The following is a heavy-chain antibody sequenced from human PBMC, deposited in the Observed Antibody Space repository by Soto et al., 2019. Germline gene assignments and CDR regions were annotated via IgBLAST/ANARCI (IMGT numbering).Heavy chain of an antibody. CDR3: ARKYSSGWYHFDY. CDR2: INPSGST. CDR1: GGSFSGYS. V-gene: IGHV4-34*01. Sequence: QVQLQQWGAGLLKPSETLSLTCAVYGGSFSGYSWSWIRQPPGKGLEWIGEINPSGSTNYNPSLKSRVTISVDTAKNQFSLKLSSVTAADTAVYYCARKYSSGWYHFDYWGQGTLVTVSS. D-gene: IGHD6-19*01. J-gene: IGHJ4*02.